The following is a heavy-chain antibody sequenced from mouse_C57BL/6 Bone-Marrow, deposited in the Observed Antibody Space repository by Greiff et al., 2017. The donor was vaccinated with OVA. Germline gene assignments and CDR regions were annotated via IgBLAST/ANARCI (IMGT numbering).Heavy chain of an antibody. Sequence: QVQLQQSGAELVKPGASVKMSCKASGYTFSSYWMTWVKQRPGKGLEWIGDIYPGGGCTNYNEKVKSRSTLTVDTSSNNAYMQLSSLTSEDSAVDYCARKGIAPSNFDDWGKGTTLTVSS. V-gene: IGHV1-55*01. CDR1: GYTFSSYW. CDR2: IYPGGGCT. CDR3: ARKGIAPSNFDD. J-gene: IGHJ2*01.